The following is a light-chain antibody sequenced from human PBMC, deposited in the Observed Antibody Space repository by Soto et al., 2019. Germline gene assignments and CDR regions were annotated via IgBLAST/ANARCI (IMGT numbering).Light chain of an antibody. CDR1: QDIAIY. CDR3: QKYNSAPWT. V-gene: IGKV1-27*01. CDR2: AAS. J-gene: IGKJ1*01. Sequence: IQLTQSPSSLSASVGDRVTITCRASQDIAIYLAWYQQKPGEAPKLLIYAASTLYGGVPSRFSGSGSGTDFTLTISSLQPEDVATYYCQKYNSAPWTFGQGTKAAIK.